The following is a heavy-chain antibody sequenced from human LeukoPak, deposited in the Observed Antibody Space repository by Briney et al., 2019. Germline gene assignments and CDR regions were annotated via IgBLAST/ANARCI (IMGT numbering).Heavy chain of an antibody. Sequence: GGSLRLSCAASGFTVSSNYMSWVRQAPGKGLEWVSVIYSGGSTYYADSVKGRFTISRDNSKSTLYLQMNSLRAEDTAVYYCARCPGYCSGGSCYPRYYYYFDYWGQGTLVTVSS. CDR1: GFTVSSNY. J-gene: IGHJ4*02. D-gene: IGHD2-15*01. CDR3: ARCPGYCSGGSCYPRYYYYFDY. V-gene: IGHV3-66*01. CDR2: IYSGGST.